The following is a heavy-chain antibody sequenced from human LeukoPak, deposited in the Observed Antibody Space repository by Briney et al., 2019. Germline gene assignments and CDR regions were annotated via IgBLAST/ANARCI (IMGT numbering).Heavy chain of an antibody. CDR2: IYHSGSA. J-gene: IGHJ2*01. D-gene: IGHD4-23*01. Sequence: PSETLSLTCAVYDGSFSAYCWSWIRQPPGKGLEWIGEIYHSGSANYNPSLQSRVTISVDKSKNQFSLKLSSVTAADSAVYYCARGLGGGNSVYFDLWGRGTLVTVSS. CDR3: ARGLGGGNSVYFDL. CDR1: DGSFSAYC. V-gene: IGHV4-34*01.